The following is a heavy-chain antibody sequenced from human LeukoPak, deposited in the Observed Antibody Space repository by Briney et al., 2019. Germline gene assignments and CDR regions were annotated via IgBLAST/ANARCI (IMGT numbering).Heavy chain of an antibody. CDR2: ISGSGTGGST. J-gene: IGHJ4*02. CDR1: GFTFSSYA. V-gene: IGHV3-23*01. CDR3: AKAGAVVVVVAKFFDY. D-gene: IGHD2-15*01. Sequence: GGSLRLSCAASGFTFSSYAMIWVRRAPGKGLEWVSNISGSGTGGSTYYADSVKGRFTISRDNSKNTLYLQMNSLRAEDTAVYYCAKAGAVVVVVAKFFDYWGQGTLVTVSS.